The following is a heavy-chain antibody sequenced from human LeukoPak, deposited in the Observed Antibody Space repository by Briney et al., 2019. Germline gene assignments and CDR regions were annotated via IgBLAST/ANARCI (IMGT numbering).Heavy chain of an antibody. J-gene: IGHJ4*02. Sequence: GGSLRLSCAGPGLTLGDHYMDWVRQAPGRGLEWLGRSKNKANSYTTEYAASVKGRFTISRDDSKNSLYLQMNSLKTEDTAVYYCTGGDGRIYWGQGTLVTVSS. CDR1: GLTLGDHY. CDR2: SKNKANSYTT. D-gene: IGHD3-16*01. CDR3: TGGDGRIY. V-gene: IGHV3-72*01.